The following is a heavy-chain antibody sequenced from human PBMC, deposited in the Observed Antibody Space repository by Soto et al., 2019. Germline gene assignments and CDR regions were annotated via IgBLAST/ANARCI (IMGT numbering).Heavy chain of an antibody. J-gene: IGHJ4*02. CDR2: ISSSSSYI. D-gene: IGHD5-12*01. CDR1: GFTFSSYS. CDR3: ARDKGYSGYVYRPLRY. V-gene: IGHV3-21*01. Sequence: GGSLRLSCAASGFTFSSYSMNWVRQAPGKGLEWVSSISSSSSYIYYADSVKGRFTISRDNAKNSLYLQMNSLRAEDTAVYYCARDKGYSGYVYRPLRYWGQGTLVTVSS.